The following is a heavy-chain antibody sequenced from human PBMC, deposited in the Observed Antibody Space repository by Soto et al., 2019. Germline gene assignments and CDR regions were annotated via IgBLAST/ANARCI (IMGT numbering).Heavy chain of an antibody. V-gene: IGHV3-21*01. CDR1: GFTFSSYS. CDR2: ISSSSSYI. Sequence: GGSLRLSCAASGFTFSSYSMNWVRQAPGKGLEWVSSISSSSSYIYYADSVKGRFTISRDNAKNSLYLQMNSLRAEDTAVYYCARYVYFSSGWYTGRHYYYYYGVDVWGQGTTVTVSS. CDR3: ARYVYFSSGWYTGRHYYYYYGVDV. J-gene: IGHJ6*02. D-gene: IGHD6-19*01.